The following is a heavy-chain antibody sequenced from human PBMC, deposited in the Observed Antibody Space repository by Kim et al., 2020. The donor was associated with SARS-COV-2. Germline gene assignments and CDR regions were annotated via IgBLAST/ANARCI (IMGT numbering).Heavy chain of an antibody. CDR2: ISSDGSNK. Sequence: GGSLRLSCVASGSTFSSFGMHWVRQAPGEGLEWLAVISSDGSNKFYGDSVKGRFSISRDNSKNTLYLQMDDLRAEDTAVYYCAKDLTRGAVSGDLDLWGQGTLVTVSS. D-gene: IGHD7-27*01. V-gene: IGHV3-30*18. J-gene: IGHJ4*02. CDR3: AKDLTRGAVSGDLDL. CDR1: GSTFSSFG.